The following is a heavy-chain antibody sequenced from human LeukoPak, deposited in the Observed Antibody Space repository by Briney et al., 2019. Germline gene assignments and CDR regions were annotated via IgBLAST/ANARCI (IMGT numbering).Heavy chain of an antibody. J-gene: IGHJ4*02. Sequence: PGRSLRLSCAASGFTFSSYALHWVRQAPGKGLEWVAVISYDGSTKYYADSVKGRFTISRDDSKNTLSLQMNSLRAEDTAVYYCARPEGDFWSGYLKLDYWGQGTLVTVSS. D-gene: IGHD3-3*01. CDR3: ARPEGDFWSGYLKLDY. V-gene: IGHV3-30-3*01. CDR1: GFTFSSYA. CDR2: ISYDGSTK.